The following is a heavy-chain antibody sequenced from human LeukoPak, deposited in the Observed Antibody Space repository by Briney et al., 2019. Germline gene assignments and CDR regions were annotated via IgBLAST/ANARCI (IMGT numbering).Heavy chain of an antibody. D-gene: IGHD3-10*01. J-gene: IGHJ6*02. V-gene: IGHV1-2*02. CDR1: GYTFTGYY. CDR3: ARDRSRGYGMDV. CDR2: INPNSGGT. Sequence: GASVKVSCKASGYTFTGYYMHWVRQAPGQGLEWMGWINPNSGGTNYAQKFQGRVTMTRDTSISTAYMELSRLRSDDTAVYYRARDRSRGYGMDVWGQGTTVTVSS.